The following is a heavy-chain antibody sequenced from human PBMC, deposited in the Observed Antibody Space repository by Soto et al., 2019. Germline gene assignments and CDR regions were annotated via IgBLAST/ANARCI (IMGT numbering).Heavy chain of an antibody. D-gene: IGHD2-15*01. CDR3: ARGPRSGLSGEVVVAATRRGFDY. J-gene: IGHJ4*02. CDR2: INHSGST. CDR1: GGSFSGCY. V-gene: IGHV4-34*01. Sequence: NPSETLSLTCAVYGGSFSGCYWSWIRQPPGKGLEWIGEINHSGSTNYNPSLKSRVTISVDTSKNQFSLKLSSVTAADTAVYYCARGPRSGLSGEVVVAATRRGFDYWGQGTLVTVSS.